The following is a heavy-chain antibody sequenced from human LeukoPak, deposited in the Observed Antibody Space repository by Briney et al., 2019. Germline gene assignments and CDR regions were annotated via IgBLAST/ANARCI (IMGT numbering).Heavy chain of an antibody. CDR2: INLNSGGT. D-gene: IGHD5-18*01. CDR1: GYTFTGYY. Sequence: ASVKVSCKTSGYTFTGYYMHWMQQAPGQGLEWMGWINLNSGGTNYAQKFQGRVIMTRDTSTSTAYMELNRLRFDGTAVYYCASWAGGNEPTASFDYWGEGTLVTVSS. CDR3: ASWAGGNEPTASFDY. V-gene: IGHV1-2*02. J-gene: IGHJ4*02.